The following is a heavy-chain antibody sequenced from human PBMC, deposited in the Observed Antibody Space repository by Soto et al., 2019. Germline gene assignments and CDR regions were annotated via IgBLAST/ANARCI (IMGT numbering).Heavy chain of an antibody. CDR2: INPSGGST. CDR3: ARDSVAVAGTLYYYYYGMDV. Sequence: GASVKVSCKASGYTFTSYYMHWVRQAPGQGLEWMGIINPSGGSTSYAQKFQGRVTMTRDTSTSTVYMELSSLRSEDTAVYYCARDSVAVAGTLYYYYYGMDVWGQGTTVTVSS. CDR1: GYTFTSYY. J-gene: IGHJ6*02. D-gene: IGHD6-19*01. V-gene: IGHV1-46*01.